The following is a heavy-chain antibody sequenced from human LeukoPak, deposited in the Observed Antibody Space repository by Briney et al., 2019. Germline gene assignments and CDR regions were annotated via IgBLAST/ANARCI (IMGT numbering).Heavy chain of an antibody. CDR2: ISSSSSYI. CDR1: GFTFSSYS. CDR3: ARALVGAIDAFDI. D-gene: IGHD1-26*01. Sequence: PGGSLRLSCAASGFTFSSYSMNWVRQAPGKGLEWVSSISSSSSYIYYADSVKGRFTISRDNAKNSLYLQMNSLRAEGTAVYYCARALVGAIDAFDIWGQGTMVTVSS. V-gene: IGHV3-21*01. J-gene: IGHJ3*02.